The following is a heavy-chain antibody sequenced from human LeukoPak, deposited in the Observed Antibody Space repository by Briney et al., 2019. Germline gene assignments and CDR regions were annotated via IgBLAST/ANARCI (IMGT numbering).Heavy chain of an antibody. CDR1: GGASTEHA. D-gene: IGHD3-9*01. CDR2: IIPILGKT. CDR3: ARPSESGGSVFDPLRLDV. V-gene: IGHV1-69*04. Sequence: VASVKVSCKASGGASTEHAITWLRQAPGQGLEWMGRIIPILGKTYYAHNFRGRVTITADKSTSTVYMEVSSLRSEDTAMYYCARPSESGGSVFDPLRLDVWGQGTTVTVSS. J-gene: IGHJ6*02.